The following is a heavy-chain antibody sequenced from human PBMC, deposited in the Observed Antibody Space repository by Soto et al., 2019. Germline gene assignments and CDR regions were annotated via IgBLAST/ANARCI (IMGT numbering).Heavy chain of an antibody. Sequence: QVQLMQSGAEVKKPGASVKVSCKASGYTFTGYYMHWVRQAPGQGLEWMGWINPNSGGTNYAQKFQGWVTMTRDTSISTAYMELSRLRSDDTAVYYCARGAPRYCSGGSCFNWFDPWGQGTLVTVSS. D-gene: IGHD2-15*01. CDR2: INPNSGGT. V-gene: IGHV1-2*04. J-gene: IGHJ5*02. CDR1: GYTFTGYY. CDR3: ARGAPRYCSGGSCFNWFDP.